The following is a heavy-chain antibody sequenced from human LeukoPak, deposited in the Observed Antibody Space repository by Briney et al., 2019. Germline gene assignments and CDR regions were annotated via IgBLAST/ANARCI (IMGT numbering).Heavy chain of an antibody. CDR1: GGSISNYY. CDR3: ARGSQVDDFWSGYRAPLDY. CDR2: TYYSGST. V-gene: IGHV4-59*08. D-gene: IGHD3-3*01. Sequence: PSETLSLTCTVSGGSISNYYWNWIRQPPGKGLEWIGYTYYSGSTNYNPSLKSRVTISVDTSKNQFSLKLSSVTAADTAVYLCARGSQVDDFWSGYRAPLDYWGQGTLVTVSS. J-gene: IGHJ4*02.